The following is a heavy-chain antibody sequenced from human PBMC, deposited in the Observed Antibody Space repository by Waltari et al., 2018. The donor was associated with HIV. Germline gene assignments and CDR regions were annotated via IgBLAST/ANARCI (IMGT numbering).Heavy chain of an antibody. CDR3: AREGYCSGGSCYRGGRAFDI. CDR2: IYSGGST. D-gene: IGHD2-15*01. V-gene: IGHV3-66*01. J-gene: IGHJ3*02. Sequence: EVQLVESGGGLVQPGGSLRLSCAASGFTVSSHYMSWVRRAPGTGLEWVSVIYSGGSTYYADSVKGRFTISRDNSKNTLYLQMNSLRAEDTAVYYCAREGYCSGGSCYRGGRAFDIWGQGTMVTVSS. CDR1: GFTVSSHY.